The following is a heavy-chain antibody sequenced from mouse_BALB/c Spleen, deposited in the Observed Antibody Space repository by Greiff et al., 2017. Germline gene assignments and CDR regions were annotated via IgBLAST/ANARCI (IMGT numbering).Heavy chain of an antibody. D-gene: IGHD2-14*01. CDR1: GYSFTSYY. CDR3: ARSNRYDGYWYFDV. Sequence: QVQLQQSGPELVKPGASVKISCKASGYSFTSYYIHWVKQRPGQGLEWIGWIFPGSGNTKYNEKFKGKATLTADTSSSTAYMQLSSLTSEDSAVYFCARSNRYDGYWYFDVWGAGTTVTVSS. J-gene: IGHJ1*01. CDR2: IFPGSGNT. V-gene: IGHV1-66*01.